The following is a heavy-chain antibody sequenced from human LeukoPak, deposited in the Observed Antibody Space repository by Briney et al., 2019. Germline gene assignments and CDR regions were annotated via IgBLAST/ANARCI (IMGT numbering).Heavy chain of an antibody. Sequence: SLKLSCEASGFTFSSYAMSWVRQAPGKGLEWMAGIIPDVSKTNYAQKLKGRVTITTDKSTSTAYMELSSLRSEDTAVYYCARVGGKLRYFDWFIDRGVFAIWGEGTRVTVSS. D-gene: IGHD3-9*01. CDR2: IIPDVSKT. J-gene: IGHJ3*02. V-gene: IGHV1-69*05. CDR1: GFTFSSYA. CDR3: ARVGGKLRYFDWFIDRGVFAI.